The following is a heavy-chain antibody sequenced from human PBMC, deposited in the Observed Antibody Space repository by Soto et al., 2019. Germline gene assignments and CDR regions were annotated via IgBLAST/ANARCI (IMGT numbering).Heavy chain of an antibody. J-gene: IGHJ4*02. CDR3: ARDLVDSSGPFDY. D-gene: IGHD3-22*01. V-gene: IGHV3-33*01. CDR2: IWYDGSNK. Sequence: QVQLVESGGGVVQPGRSLRLSCAASGFTFSSYGMHWVRQAPGKGLEWVAVIWYDGSNKYYADSVKGRFTISRDNSKNTLYLQMNSLRAEDTAVYYCARDLVDSSGPFDYWGQGTLVTVSS. CDR1: GFTFSSYG.